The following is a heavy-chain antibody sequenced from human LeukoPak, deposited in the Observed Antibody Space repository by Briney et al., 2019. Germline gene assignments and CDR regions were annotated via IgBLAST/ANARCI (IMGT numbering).Heavy chain of an antibody. J-gene: IGHJ4*02. Sequence: GTSLRLSCATSGFTFTCCGMHWVRQASGKGLEWVAAISSSDGNSKYYADSVKGRFTISKDNSKNTVYLQMNSLRADDTAVYYCAKWSGNRPLYYFDYWGQGTLVTVSS. CDR2: ISSSDGNSK. CDR3: AKWSGNRPLYYFDY. D-gene: IGHD3-3*01. V-gene: IGHV3-30*18. CDR1: GFTFTCCG.